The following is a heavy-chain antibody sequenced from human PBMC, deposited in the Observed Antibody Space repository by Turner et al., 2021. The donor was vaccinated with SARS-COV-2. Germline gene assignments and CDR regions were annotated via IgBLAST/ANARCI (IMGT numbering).Heavy chain of an antibody. Sequence: QVQLVESGGGVVQPGRFLRLSRASSGFPFSSYAMNWVRQAPGKGLEWVAVISDDRSNKYDADSGKGRFTISRDNSKNTLYQQMNSLRAEDTAVYYGAGIQAYDRSDYYGMDVWGQGTTVTVSS. CDR3: AGIQAYDRSDYYGMDV. CDR2: ISDDRSNK. J-gene: IGHJ6*02. D-gene: IGHD3-22*01. V-gene: IGHV3-30-3*01. CDR1: GFPFSSYA.